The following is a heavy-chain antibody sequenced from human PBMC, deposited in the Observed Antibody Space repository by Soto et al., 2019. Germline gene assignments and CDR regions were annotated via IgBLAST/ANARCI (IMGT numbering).Heavy chain of an antibody. CDR2: IYYGGST. V-gene: IGHV4-39*02. CDR3: ASQYKSSRYVGPLDH. Sequence: PSETLSLTCTVSGDSISRSSYFWGWIRQPPGRGLEWIGSIYYGGSTYYNPSLKNRATISVDTSKNHFSLKLSSVTAADTAVYYCASQYKSSRYVGPLDHWGQGTLVTVSS. D-gene: IGHD6-13*01. CDR1: GDSISRSSYF. J-gene: IGHJ4*02.